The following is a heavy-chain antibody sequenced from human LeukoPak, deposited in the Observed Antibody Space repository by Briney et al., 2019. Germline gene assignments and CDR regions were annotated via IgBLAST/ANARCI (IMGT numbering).Heavy chain of an antibody. Sequence: GGSLRLSCAVSGFTFSSYSMIWVRQAPGKGLEWVSSISSSSSYISYADTVKGRFTISRANAKNSLYLKINSLRAEDTAVYYCALGTTVSEFDCWGQRTLVTVST. CDR2: ISSSSSYI. V-gene: IGHV3-21*01. J-gene: IGHJ4*02. CDR1: GFTFSSYS. D-gene: IGHD1-7*01. CDR3: ALGTTVSEFDC.